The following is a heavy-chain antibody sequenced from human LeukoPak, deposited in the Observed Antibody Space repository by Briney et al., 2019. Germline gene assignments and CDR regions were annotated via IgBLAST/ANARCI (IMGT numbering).Heavy chain of an antibody. CDR1: GFTFSSYA. J-gene: IGHJ4*02. Sequence: GGSLRLSCAASGFTFSSYAMHWVRQAPGKGLEWVAVISYDGSNKYYADSVKGRFTISRDNSKNTLYLQMNSLRAEDTAVYYCARDFEMNSSGWYYSYFDYWGQGTLVTVSS. CDR2: ISYDGSNK. D-gene: IGHD6-19*01. CDR3: ARDFEMNSSGWYYSYFDY. V-gene: IGHV3-30-3*01.